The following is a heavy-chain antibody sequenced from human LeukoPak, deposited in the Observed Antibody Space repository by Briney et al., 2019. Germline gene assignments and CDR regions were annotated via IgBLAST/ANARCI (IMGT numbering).Heavy chain of an antibody. J-gene: IGHJ6*04. V-gene: IGHV4-34*01. CDR3: ASAGSRYYYYGMDV. CDR1: GGSFSGYY. CDR2: INHSGST. D-gene: IGHD3-10*01. Sequence: SETLSLTCAVYGGSFSGYYWSWIRQPPGKGLEWTGEINHSGSTNYNPSLKSRVTISVDTSKNQFSLKLSSVTAADTAVYYCASAGSRYYYYGMDVWGKGTTVTVSS.